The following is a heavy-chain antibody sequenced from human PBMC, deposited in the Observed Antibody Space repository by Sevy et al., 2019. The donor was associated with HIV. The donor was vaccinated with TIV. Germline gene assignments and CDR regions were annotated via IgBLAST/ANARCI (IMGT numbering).Heavy chain of an antibody. CDR2: IHHSGST. Sequence: SETLSLTCAVSGGSISTNNWWSWVRQSPGEGLEWIGEIHHSGSTNYNPSLKSRVTMSVDKSKNQFSLELTSVTAADTAVYYCARDLNDFWSGPLDVWGQGTTVTVSS. V-gene: IGHV4-4*02. CDR1: GGSISTNNW. D-gene: IGHD3-3*01. J-gene: IGHJ6*02. CDR3: ARDLNDFWSGPLDV.